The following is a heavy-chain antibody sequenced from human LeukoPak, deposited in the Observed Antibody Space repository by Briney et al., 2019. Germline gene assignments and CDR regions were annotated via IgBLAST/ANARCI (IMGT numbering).Heavy chain of an antibody. V-gene: IGHV3-30*18. J-gene: IGHJ4*02. D-gene: IGHD6-13*01. Sequence: GGSLRLSCAASGFTFSSYGMHWVRQAPGKGLEWVAVISYDGSNKYYADSVKGRFTISRDNSKNTLYLQMNSLRAEDTAVYYCANSPRSSWYFFDYWGQGTLVTVSS. CDR3: ANSPRSSWYFFDY. CDR1: GFTFSSYG. CDR2: ISYDGSNK.